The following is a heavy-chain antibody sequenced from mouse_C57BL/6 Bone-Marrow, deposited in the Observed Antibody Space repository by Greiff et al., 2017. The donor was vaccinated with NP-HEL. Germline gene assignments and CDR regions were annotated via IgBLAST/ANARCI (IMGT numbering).Heavy chain of an antibody. J-gene: IGHJ4*01. D-gene: IGHD3-1*01. CDR3: ANSFYAMDY. CDR2: INPYNGGT. Sequence: VQLQQSGPVLVKPGASVKMSCKASGYTFTDYYMNWVKQSHGKSLEWIGVINPYNGGTSYNQKFKGKATLTVDKSSSTAYMELNSLTSEDSAVYYCANSFYAMDYWGQGTSVTVSS. CDR1: GYTFTDYY. V-gene: IGHV1-19*01.